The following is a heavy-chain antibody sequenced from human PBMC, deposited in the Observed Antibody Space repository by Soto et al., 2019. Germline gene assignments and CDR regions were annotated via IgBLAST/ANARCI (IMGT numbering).Heavy chain of an antibody. J-gene: IGHJ6*02. V-gene: IGHV1-8*01. CDR2: MNPNSENT. CDR1: GYTFTSYD. D-gene: IGHD2-21*02. Sequence: ASVKVSCKASGYTFTSYDINWVRQATGQGLEWMGWMNPNSENTGYAQKFQGRVTMTSNSSIGTAYMELSSLRSDDTAIYYCARDPFCGGDCYSGQHFYYGLDVWGQGTTVTVSS. CDR3: ARDPFCGGDCYSGQHFYYGLDV.